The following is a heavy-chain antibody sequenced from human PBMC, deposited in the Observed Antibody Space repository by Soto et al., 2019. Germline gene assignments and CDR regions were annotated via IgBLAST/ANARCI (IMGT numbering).Heavy chain of an antibody. CDR1: GYTFTSYD. D-gene: IGHD3-16*02. V-gene: IGHV1-8*01. Sequence: QVQLVQSGAEVKKPGASVKVSCKASGYTFTSYDINWVRQATGQGLEWMGWMNTNSGNTGYAQKFQGRVTMTRNTSISTAYMELSSLRSEGTAVYYCARERSSSKGFDPWGQGTLVTVSS. CDR3: ARERSSSKGFDP. J-gene: IGHJ5*02. CDR2: MNTNSGNT.